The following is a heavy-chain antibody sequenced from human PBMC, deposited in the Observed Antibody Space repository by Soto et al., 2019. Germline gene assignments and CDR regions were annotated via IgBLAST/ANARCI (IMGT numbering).Heavy chain of an antibody. CDR1: GFTFSSYA. D-gene: IGHD5-18*01. CDR3: ARAERGYSYGTAYYFDY. Sequence: QVQLVESGGGVVQPGRSLRLSCAASGFTFSSYAMHWVRQAPGKGLEWVAVISYDGSNKYYADSVKGRFTISRDNSKNTLYLQMNSLRAEDTAVYYCARAERGYSYGTAYYFDYWGQGTLVTVSS. V-gene: IGHV3-30-3*01. CDR2: ISYDGSNK. J-gene: IGHJ4*02.